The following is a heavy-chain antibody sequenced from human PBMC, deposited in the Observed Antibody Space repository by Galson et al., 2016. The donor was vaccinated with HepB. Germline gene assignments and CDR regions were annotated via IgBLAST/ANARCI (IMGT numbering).Heavy chain of an antibody. D-gene: IGHD2-15*01. CDR3: ARYVSNWLDP. CDR2: ISGASGST. Sequence: SLRLSCAASGFTFSHYAMTWVRQAPGKGLEWVSAISGASGSTFYADSVKGRFSISRDNTKNTLYLQMNSLRSEDTAVYYCARYVSNWLDPWGQGTLVTVSS. CDR1: GFTFSHYA. V-gene: IGHV3-23*01. J-gene: IGHJ5*02.